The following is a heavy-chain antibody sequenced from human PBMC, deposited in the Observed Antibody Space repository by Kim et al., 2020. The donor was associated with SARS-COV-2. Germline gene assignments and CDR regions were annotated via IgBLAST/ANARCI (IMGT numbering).Heavy chain of an antibody. CDR2: ISGSGNSI. CDR3: ARVSLGHSSSWYYFDF. CDR1: GFAFSRHS. J-gene: IGHJ4*02. V-gene: IGHV3-21*01. Sequence: LSLTCAASGFAFSRHSMNWVRQAPGKGLEWISSISGSGNSIFNADSLKGRFTISRDNAKNSLYLQMNSLRADDTAMYYCARVSLGHSSSWYYFDFWGQGTLVTVSS. D-gene: IGHD6-13*01.